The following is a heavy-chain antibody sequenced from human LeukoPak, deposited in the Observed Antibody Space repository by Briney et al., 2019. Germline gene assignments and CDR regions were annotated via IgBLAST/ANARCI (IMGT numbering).Heavy chain of an antibody. J-gene: IGHJ6*02. V-gene: IGHV3-7*01. Sequence: PGGSLRLSCAASGFTFSSYWMSWVRQAPGKGLEWVANIKQDGSEKYYVDSVKGRFTISRDNAKNSLYLQMNSLRAEDTAVYYCAREDSWSGQHYYYGMDVWGQGTTVTVSS. CDR3: AREDSWSGQHYYYGMDV. CDR2: IKQDGSEK. CDR1: GFTFSSYW. D-gene: IGHD3-3*01.